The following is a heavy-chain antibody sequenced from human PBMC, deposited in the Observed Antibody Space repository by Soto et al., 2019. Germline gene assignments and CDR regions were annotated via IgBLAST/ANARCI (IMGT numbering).Heavy chain of an antibody. CDR1: GYTFTRYG. Sequence: ASVKVSCKASGYTFTRYGIIWVRQAPGQGLEWMGWISAYNGNTNYAQKLQGRVTMTTDTSTSTAYMELRSLRSDDTAVYYCARGRDFWSGYSDFDYWGQGTLVTVSS. CDR2: ISAYNGNT. V-gene: IGHV1-18*01. D-gene: IGHD3-3*01. J-gene: IGHJ4*02. CDR3: ARGRDFWSGYSDFDY.